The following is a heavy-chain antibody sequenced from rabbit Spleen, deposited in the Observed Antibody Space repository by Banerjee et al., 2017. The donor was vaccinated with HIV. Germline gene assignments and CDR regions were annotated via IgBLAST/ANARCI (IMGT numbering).Heavy chain of an antibody. Sequence: QEQLEESGGGLVQPEGSLTLSCTASGFSFSSKAVMCWVRQAPGKGLEWIACINAVTGKAVYANWAKGRFTFSKTSSTTVTLQVTSLTAADTATYFCARDLHAIYSSSLWGPGTLVTVS. D-gene: IGHD6-1*01. V-gene: IGHV1S45*01. CDR1: GFSFSSKAV. CDR2: INAVTGKA. CDR3: ARDLHAIYSSSL. J-gene: IGHJ6*01.